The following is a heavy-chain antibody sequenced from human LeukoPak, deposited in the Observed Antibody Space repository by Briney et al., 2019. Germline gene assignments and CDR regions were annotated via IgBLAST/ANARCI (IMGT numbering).Heavy chain of an antibody. CDR3: ARDGLTQTETTDY. D-gene: IGHD1-14*01. V-gene: IGHV4-34*01. Sequence: PSETLSLTCAVYGGSFGGYYWSWIRQPPGKGLEWIGEINHSGSTNYNPSLKSRVTISVDTSKNQFSLKLSSVTAADTAVYYCARDGLTQTETTDYWGQGTLVTVSS. J-gene: IGHJ4*02. CDR2: INHSGST. CDR1: GGSFGGYY.